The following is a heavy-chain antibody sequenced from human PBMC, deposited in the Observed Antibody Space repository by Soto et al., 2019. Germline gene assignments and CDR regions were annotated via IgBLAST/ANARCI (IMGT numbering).Heavy chain of an antibody. Sequence: QLQLQESGPGLVKPSETLSLTCAVSGGSISSITYYWGWIRQPPGKGLGWIGSIYESGSTYYNPSLKSRVTISVDTSKTQFSLRLSSVTAADTAVYYCARRITVPDNYFDLWGQGTLVTVSS. D-gene: IGHD4-17*01. CDR3: ARRITVPDNYFDL. CDR2: IYESGST. V-gene: IGHV4-39*01. J-gene: IGHJ4*02. CDR1: GGSISSITYY.